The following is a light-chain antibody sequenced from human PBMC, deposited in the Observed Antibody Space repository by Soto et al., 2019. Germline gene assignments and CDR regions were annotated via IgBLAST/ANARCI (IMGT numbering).Light chain of an antibody. Sequence: EIVLTQSPATLSLSPGERANLSCRDSQSVSSYLAWYQQKTGQAPRLLIYEASNRATGIPARFSGSGSGTDFTLTISSLEPEDFAVYYCQQRSNWPPYTFGQGTKLEIK. V-gene: IGKV3-11*01. CDR2: EAS. J-gene: IGKJ2*01. CDR1: QSVSSY. CDR3: QQRSNWPPYT.